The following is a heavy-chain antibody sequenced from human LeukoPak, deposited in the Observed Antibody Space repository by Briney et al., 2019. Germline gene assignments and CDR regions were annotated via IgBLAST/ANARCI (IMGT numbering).Heavy chain of an antibody. V-gene: IGHV4-38-2*01. J-gene: IGHJ4*02. Sequence: PSETLSLTCAVSGYSISSGYYWGWIRQPPGKGLEWIGSIYHSGSTYYNPSLKSRVTISVETSKNQFSLKLSSVTAADTAVYYCARLTFGIAAAGTSNFDYWGQGTLVTVSS. D-gene: IGHD6-13*01. CDR3: ARLTFGIAAAGTSNFDY. CDR1: GYSISSGYY. CDR2: IYHSGST.